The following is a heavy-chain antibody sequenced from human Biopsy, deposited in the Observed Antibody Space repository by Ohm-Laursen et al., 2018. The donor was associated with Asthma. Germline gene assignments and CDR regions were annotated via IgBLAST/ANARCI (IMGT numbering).Heavy chain of an antibody. CDR1: GGTFNTYV. Sequence: ASVKVSCKGLGGTFNTYVIGWVRQAPGQGLEWMGGINSVFGTTTYPQKFQDRVTITADDSTSTVYMELSSLRSEDTAVYYCARKAGSCISRTCYSLDFWGQGTLVTVSS. CDR3: ARKAGSCISRTCYSLDF. CDR2: INSVFGTT. D-gene: IGHD2-2*01. V-gene: IGHV1-69*13. J-gene: IGHJ4*02.